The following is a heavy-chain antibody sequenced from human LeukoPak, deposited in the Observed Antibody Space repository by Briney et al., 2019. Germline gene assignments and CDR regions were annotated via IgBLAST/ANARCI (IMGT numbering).Heavy chain of an antibody. CDR3: ARASSWPFDY. V-gene: IGHV4-59*12. CDR2: IYYTGST. CDR1: GGSISSYY. D-gene: IGHD6-13*01. J-gene: IGHJ4*02. Sequence: SETLSLTCSVSGGSISSYYWSWIRQPPGKGLEWIGYIYYTGSTNYNPSLKSRVTMSVDTSKNQFSLKLTSVTAADTAVYYCARASSWPFDYWGQGILVTVSS.